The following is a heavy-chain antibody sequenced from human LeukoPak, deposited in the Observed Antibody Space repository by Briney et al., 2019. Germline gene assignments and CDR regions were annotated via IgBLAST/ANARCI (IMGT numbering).Heavy chain of an antibody. J-gene: IGHJ6*02. D-gene: IGHD3-10*01. Sequence: PGGSLTLSCTVSGFTFSSYAMSWVRQAPGKGLEWVSAISDSGGSTYYADSEKRRCTISRDNSKNTLYLQMNSLRAEDTAVYYCAAAGEEKPNYYYYSMDVWGQGTTVTASS. CDR3: AAAGEEKPNYYYYSMDV. CDR1: GFTFSSYA. CDR2: ISDSGGST. V-gene: IGHV3-23*01.